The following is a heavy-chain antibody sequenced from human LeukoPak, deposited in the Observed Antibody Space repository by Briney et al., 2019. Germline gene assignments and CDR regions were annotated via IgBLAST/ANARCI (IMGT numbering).Heavy chain of an antibody. J-gene: IGHJ3*02. D-gene: IGHD6-6*01. Sequence: VASVKVSCKASGYTFTGYYMHWVRQAPGQGLEWMGWINPNSGGTKYEQKFQGRVTMTRDTSISTAHMELSRLRSDDTAVYYCARLAAPDAFGIWGQGTMVTVSS. V-gene: IGHV1-2*02. CDR1: GYTFTGYY. CDR2: INPNSGGT. CDR3: ARLAAPDAFGI.